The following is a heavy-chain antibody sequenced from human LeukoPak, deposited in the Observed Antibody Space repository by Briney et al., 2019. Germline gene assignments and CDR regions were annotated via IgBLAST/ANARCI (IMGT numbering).Heavy chain of an antibody. D-gene: IGHD3-3*01. CDR2: ISGSAVIT. V-gene: IGHV3-23*01. Sequence: GGSLRLSCAASGLTFINFGMTWVRQAPGKGLEWVSAISGSAVITFYADSVKGRFTISRDNSKNTLYLQMNSLRAEDTALYYCAKSRLSGINDAFDIWGQGTMVTVSS. CDR1: GLTFINFG. J-gene: IGHJ3*02. CDR3: AKSRLSGINDAFDI.